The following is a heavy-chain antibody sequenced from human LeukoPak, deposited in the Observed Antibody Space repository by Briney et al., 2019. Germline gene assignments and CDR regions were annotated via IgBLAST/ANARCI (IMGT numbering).Heavy chain of an antibody. CDR3: ARTCGRGSSCPDAFDI. CDR2: INPNSGGT. V-gene: IGHV1-2*02. CDR1: GYTFTGYY. D-gene: IGHD6-13*01. Sequence: ASVKVSCKASGYTFTGYYMHWVRQAPGQGLEWMGWINPNSGGTNYAQKLQGRVTMTRDTSISTAYMELSRLRSDDTAVYYCARTCGRGSSCPDAFDIWGQGTMVTVSS. J-gene: IGHJ3*02.